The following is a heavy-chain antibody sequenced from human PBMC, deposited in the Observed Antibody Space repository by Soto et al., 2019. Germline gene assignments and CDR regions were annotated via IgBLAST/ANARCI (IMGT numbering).Heavy chain of an antibody. CDR1: GGSISSYY. Sequence: PSETLSLTCTVSGGSISSYYWSWIRQPPGKGLEWIGYIYYSGSTNYNPSLKSRVTISVDTSKNQFSLKLSSVTAADTAVYYCARGQVGAEGGNWFDPWGQGTLVTVSS. D-gene: IGHD1-26*01. V-gene: IGHV4-59*01. CDR3: ARGQVGAEGGNWFDP. CDR2: IYYSGST. J-gene: IGHJ5*02.